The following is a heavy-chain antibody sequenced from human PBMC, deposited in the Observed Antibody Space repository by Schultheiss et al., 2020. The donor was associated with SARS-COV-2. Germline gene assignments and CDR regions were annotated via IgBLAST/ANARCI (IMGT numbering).Heavy chain of an antibody. CDR3: ASQQENDSSFDY. CDR2: INPNSGGT. V-gene: IGHV1-2*06. CDR1: GYTFTGYY. D-gene: IGHD3-22*01. Sequence: ASVKVSCKASGYTFTGYYMHWVRQAPGQGLEWMGRINPNSGGTNYAQKFQGRVTMTRDTSISTAYMELRSLRSDDTAVYYCASQQENDSSFDYWGQGTLVTVSS. J-gene: IGHJ4*02.